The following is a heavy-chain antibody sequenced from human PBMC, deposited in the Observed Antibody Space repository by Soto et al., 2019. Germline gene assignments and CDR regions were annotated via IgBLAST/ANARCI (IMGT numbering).Heavy chain of an antibody. CDR1: GGSRGGVDYY. CDR2: XXNPGXT. J-gene: IGHJ4*02. CDR3: ARRYGSCFDY. Sequence: PXXTLSLTCTVSGGSRGGVDYYWSWIRQPXXXXXXXXXSXXNPGXTYPXXXXXXXVXXXGXTXKHKFSLKPSYVNAADTAVYYCARRYGSCFDYWGQGNMVNVSS. D-gene: IGHD5-18*01. V-gene: IGHV4-30-4*01.